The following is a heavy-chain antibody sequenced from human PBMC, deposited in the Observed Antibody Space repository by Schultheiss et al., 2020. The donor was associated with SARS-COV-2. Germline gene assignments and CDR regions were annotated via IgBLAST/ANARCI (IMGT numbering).Heavy chain of an antibody. CDR3: GSGNFGVVTY. CDR1: GGSISSGGYY. V-gene: IGHV4-31*03. Sequence: SETLSLTCTVSGGSISSGGYYWSWIRQHPGKGLEWIGYIYYSGSTYYNPSLTSRVAISLDTSKNRFSLKLSSVTAADTAVCYCGSGNFGVVTYWGQGTLVTVSS. D-gene: IGHD3-3*01. CDR2: IYYSGST. J-gene: IGHJ4*02.